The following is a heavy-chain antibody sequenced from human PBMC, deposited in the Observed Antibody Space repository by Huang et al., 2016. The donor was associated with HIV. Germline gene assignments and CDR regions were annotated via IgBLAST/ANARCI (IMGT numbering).Heavy chain of an antibody. CDR1: GFTFSSYG. CDR3: AKGGSAAAVLDF. D-gene: IGHD6-13*01. J-gene: IGHJ4*02. Sequence: QVQLVESGGGVVQPGRSLRIFCAGSGFTFSSYGMHWVRQAPGKGLEWVAVISYDAKTKYYAGAVKGRFSISRDNSKTTVYLQLNSLRLEDTAVYYCAKGGSAAAVLDFWGQGTLVTVSS. V-gene: IGHV3-30*18. CDR2: ISYDAKTK.